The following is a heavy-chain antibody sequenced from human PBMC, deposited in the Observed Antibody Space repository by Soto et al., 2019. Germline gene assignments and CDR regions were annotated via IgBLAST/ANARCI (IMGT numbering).Heavy chain of an antibody. CDR2: IYYSGST. D-gene: IGHD6-13*01. CDR3: ATKRGSSWGSYYYGMDV. CDR1: AASSRSSRYY. V-gene: IGHV4-39*01. J-gene: IGHJ6*02. Sequence: SLADTVTAASSRSSRYYGVWVRQPPGKGLEWIGSIYYSGSTYYNPSLKSRVTISVDTSKNQFSLKLSSVTAADTAVYYCATKRGSSWGSYYYGMDVWGQGTTVTVSS.